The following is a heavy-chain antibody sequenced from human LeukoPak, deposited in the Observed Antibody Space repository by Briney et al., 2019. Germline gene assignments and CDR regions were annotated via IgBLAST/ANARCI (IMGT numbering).Heavy chain of an antibody. CDR1: GGSISSDYF. J-gene: IGHJ5*02. V-gene: IGHV4-31*03. D-gene: IGHD3-10*01. CDR3: ARDSLPLRGRAPQSFDP. CDR2: IYYSGNS. Sequence: SETLSLTCTVSGGSISSDYFWSWIRQHPGKGLEWIYHIYYSGNSYYNPSLKSRVTISVDTSKNQLSMKLSSVTAADTAVYYCARDSLPLRGRAPQSFDPWGQGTLVTVSS.